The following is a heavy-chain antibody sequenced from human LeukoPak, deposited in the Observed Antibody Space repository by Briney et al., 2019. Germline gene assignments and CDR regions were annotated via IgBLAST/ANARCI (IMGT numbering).Heavy chain of an antibody. CDR2: IYYSGST. Sequence: SETLSLTCTVSGGSISSSSYYWGWIRQPPGKGLEWIGSIYYSGSTYYNPSLKSRVTISVDTSKNQFSLKLSSVTAADTAVYYCARHESYGTIFGVVIIAHAFDIWGQGTMVTVSS. CDR3: ARHESYGTIFGVVIIAHAFDI. D-gene: IGHD3-3*01. J-gene: IGHJ3*02. V-gene: IGHV4-39*01. CDR1: GGSISSSSYY.